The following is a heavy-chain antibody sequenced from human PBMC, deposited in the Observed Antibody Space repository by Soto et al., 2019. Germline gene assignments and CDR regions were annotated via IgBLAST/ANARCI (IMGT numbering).Heavy chain of an antibody. J-gene: IGHJ6*02. CDR1: GYSFTSYW. CDR2: IYPGDSDT. CDR3: ARHPGGTMVRGVIRRLDYYYGMDV. V-gene: IGHV5-51*01. Sequence: PGESLKISCKGSGYSFTSYWIGWVRQMPGKGLEWMGIIYPGDSDTRYSPSFQGQVTISADKSIGTAYLQWSSLKASDTAMYYCARHPGGTMVRGVIRRLDYYYGMDVWGQGTTGTVSS. D-gene: IGHD3-10*01.